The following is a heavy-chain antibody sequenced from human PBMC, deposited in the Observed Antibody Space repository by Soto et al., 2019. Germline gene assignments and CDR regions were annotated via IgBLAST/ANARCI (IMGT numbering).Heavy chain of an antibody. CDR3: GRCRTDSYAMDV. D-gene: IGHD5-18*01. Sequence: QVHLVQSGSDVEKPWASVKVSCKASGYSFTSYGIGWVRQVPGQGPEWMGWISPYNGRTNYAQSVKGRVVMTTDISTNTVYLELRSLRSDDSAIYYCGRCRTDSYAMDVWGQGTTVTVSS. CDR2: ISPYNGRT. J-gene: IGHJ6*02. V-gene: IGHV1-18*01. CDR1: GYSFTSYG.